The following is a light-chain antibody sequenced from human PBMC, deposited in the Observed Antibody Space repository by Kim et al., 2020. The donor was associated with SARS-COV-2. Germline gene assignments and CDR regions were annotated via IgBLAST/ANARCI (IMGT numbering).Light chain of an antibody. CDR3: HAYAGNNDLV. CDR2: EVT. J-gene: IGLJ3*02. CDR1: NSDVALYNF. V-gene: IGLV2-8*01. Sequence: QSALTQPPSASGSPGQSVTISCTGTNSDVALYNFVPWYQHHPGKAPKLIIYEVTKRPSGVPDRFSGSKSGTTASLTVTGLQAEDEAYYYCHAYAGNNDLVFGGVTQVTVL.